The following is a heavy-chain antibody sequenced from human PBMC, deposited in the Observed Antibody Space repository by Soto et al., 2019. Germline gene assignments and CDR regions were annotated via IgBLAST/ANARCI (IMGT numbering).Heavy chain of an antibody. V-gene: IGHV4-30-4*01. CDR1: GGSISSGDYY. CDR3: ARDFDGVVRSGMDV. Sequence: QVQLQESGPGLVKPSQTLSLTCTVSGGSISSGDYYWSWIRQPPGKGLEWIGYIYYSGSTYYNPSLKRRITISVDTSKNQFSLKLSSVTASDTAVYYCARDFDGVVRSGMDVWGQGTTVTVSS. J-gene: IGHJ6*02. CDR2: IYYSGST. D-gene: IGHD3-3*01.